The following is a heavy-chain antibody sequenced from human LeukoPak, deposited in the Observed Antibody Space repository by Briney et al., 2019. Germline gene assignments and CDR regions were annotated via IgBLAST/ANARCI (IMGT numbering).Heavy chain of an antibody. D-gene: IGHD6-19*01. Sequence: WESLETPCQGPGYSFTSYWIGLVRQMPGKGLEWVGIIYPGDSDTRYSPSFQGQVTISADKSISTAYLQWSSLNASDTAMYFCASLFSAWYESPFDIWGRGTMVTVSS. CDR2: IYPGDSDT. V-gene: IGHV5-51*01. J-gene: IGHJ3*02. CDR3: ASLFSAWYESPFDI. CDR1: GYSFTSYW.